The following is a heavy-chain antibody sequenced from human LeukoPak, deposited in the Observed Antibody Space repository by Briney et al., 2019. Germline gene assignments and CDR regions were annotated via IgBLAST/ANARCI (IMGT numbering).Heavy chain of an antibody. CDR3: ARVFGLPQYSYGPSDY. J-gene: IGHJ4*02. CDR2: IIPILGIA. V-gene: IGHV1-69*04. CDR1: GGTFSSYA. Sequence: ASVTVSCKASGGTFSSYAISWVRQAPGQGLEWMGRIIPILGIANYAQKFQGRVTITADKSTSTAYMELSSLRSEDTAVYYCARVFGLPQYSYGPSDYWGQGTLVTVSS. D-gene: IGHD5-18*01.